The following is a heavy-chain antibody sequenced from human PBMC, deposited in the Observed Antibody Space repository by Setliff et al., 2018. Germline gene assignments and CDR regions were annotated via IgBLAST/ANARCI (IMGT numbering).Heavy chain of an antibody. Sequence: ASVKVSCKTAGYALNSYGLTWVRQAPGQGLEWMGWISPYNGHTNSAQKLQGRVTMPTDTSTDTAFLDLRSLRSDDTAIYYCSRLVRYCTTTTCQTLSGGEHWGPGTLVTVSS. D-gene: IGHD2-8*01. J-gene: IGHJ1*01. CDR3: SRLVRYCTTTTCQTLSGGEH. V-gene: IGHV1-18*01. CDR2: ISPYNGHT. CDR1: GYALNSYG.